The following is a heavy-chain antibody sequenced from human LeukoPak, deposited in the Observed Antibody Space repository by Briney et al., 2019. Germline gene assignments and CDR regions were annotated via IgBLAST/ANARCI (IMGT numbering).Heavy chain of an antibody. Sequence: SETLSLTCTVSGGSISSSSYYWGWIRQPPGKGLEWIGSIYYSGSTYYNPSLKSRVTISVDTSKNQFSLKLSSVTAADTAVYYCARLGGYWDYYYYMDVWGKGTTVTVSS. D-gene: IGHD1-26*01. J-gene: IGHJ6*03. CDR1: GGSISSSSYY. CDR2: IYYSGST. V-gene: IGHV4-39*01. CDR3: ARLGGYWDYYYYMDV.